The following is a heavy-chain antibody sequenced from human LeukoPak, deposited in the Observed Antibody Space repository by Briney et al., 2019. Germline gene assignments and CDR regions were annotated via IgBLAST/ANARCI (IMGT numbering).Heavy chain of an antibody. D-gene: IGHD7-27*01. J-gene: IGHJ3*01. Sequence: GGSLRLSCAASGFTFSRFAMSWVRQAPGKGLEWVSVISGTDGSTYYADSVKGRFTISRDNSKNTLYLQINSLRAEDTAVYYCANHWGDRDALDVWGQGTMVTVSS. CDR1: GFTFSRFA. CDR2: ISGTDGST. V-gene: IGHV3-23*01. CDR3: ANHWGDRDALDV.